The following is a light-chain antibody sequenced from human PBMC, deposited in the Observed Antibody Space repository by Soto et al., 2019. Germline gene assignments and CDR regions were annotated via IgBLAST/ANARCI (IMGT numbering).Light chain of an antibody. CDR3: QQRSNWPLT. CDR2: DAS. CDR1: QSVSSY. J-gene: IGKJ4*01. V-gene: IGKV3-11*01. Sequence: EIVLKQSQATLSLSPGERATLSCRASQSVSSYLAWYQQKPGQAPRLLIYDASNRATGIPARFSGSGSGTDFTLTISSLEPEDFAVYYCQQRSNWPLTFGGGTKVDIK.